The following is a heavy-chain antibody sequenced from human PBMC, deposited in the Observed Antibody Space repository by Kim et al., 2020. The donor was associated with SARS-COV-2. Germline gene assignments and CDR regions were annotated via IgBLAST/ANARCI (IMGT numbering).Heavy chain of an antibody. D-gene: IGHD7-27*01. J-gene: IGHJ6*02. V-gene: IGHV3-13*01. Sequence: PGSVKGRFTISRENAKNSLYLQMNSLRAGDTAVYYCARDMWGSYYYGMDVWGQGTTVTVSS. CDR3: ARDMWGSYYYGMDV.